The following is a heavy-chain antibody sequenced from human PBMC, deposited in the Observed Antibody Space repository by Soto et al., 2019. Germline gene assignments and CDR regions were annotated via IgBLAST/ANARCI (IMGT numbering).Heavy chain of an antibody. V-gene: IGHV3-23*01. J-gene: IGHJ4*02. CDR3: AKTRGNLLVRFLEWLKEFDY. CDR2: ISGSGGST. CDR1: GFTFSSYA. D-gene: IGHD3-3*01. Sequence: GGSLRLSCAASGFTFSSYAMSWVRQAPGKGLEWVSAISGSGGSTYYADSVKGRFTISRDNSKNTLYLQMNSLRAEDTAVYYCAKTRGNLLVRFLEWLKEFDYWGQGTLVTVSS.